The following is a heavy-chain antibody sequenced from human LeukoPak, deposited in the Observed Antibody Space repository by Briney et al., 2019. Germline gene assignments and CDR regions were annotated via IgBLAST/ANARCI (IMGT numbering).Heavy chain of an antibody. CDR2: ISYDGSNK. CDR1: GFTFGSYT. V-gene: IGHV3-30*04. Sequence: GGSLRLSCTASGFTFGSYTMSWVRQAPGKGLEWVAVISYDGSNKYYADSVKGRFTISRDNSKNTLYLQMNSLRAEDTAVYYCARSNHDAFDIWGQGTMVTVSS. CDR3: ARSNHDAFDI. J-gene: IGHJ3*02. D-gene: IGHD1-14*01.